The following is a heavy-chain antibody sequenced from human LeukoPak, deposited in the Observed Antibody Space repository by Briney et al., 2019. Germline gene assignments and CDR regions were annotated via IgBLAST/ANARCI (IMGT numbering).Heavy chain of an antibody. CDR1: GYTFTGYY. V-gene: IGHV1-2*02. J-gene: IGHJ4*02. CDR3: ARAGIVVVPAAIGYY. CDR2: INPHSGGT. D-gene: IGHD2-2*02. Sequence: ASVKISCKASGYTFTGYYLHWVRQAPGQGLEWMGWINPHSGGTNYAQKFQGRATMTRDTSISTAYMELSRLRSDDTAVYYCARAGIVVVPAAIGYYWGQGTLVTVSS.